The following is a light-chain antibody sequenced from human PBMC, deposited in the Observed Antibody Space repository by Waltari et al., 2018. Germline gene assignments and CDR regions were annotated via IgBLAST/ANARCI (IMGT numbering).Light chain of an antibody. Sequence: QSVLTQPPSASGTPGQRVTISCSGHSSHIGNHIVNWYQQPPGTAPKLLIYTTNQRPSVGPDRFSGSKSGTSASLAISGLQSEDEADYYCATWDDSLNGPVFGGGTKLTVL. V-gene: IGLV1-44*01. CDR3: ATWDDSLNGPV. CDR2: TTN. J-gene: IGLJ2*01. CDR1: SSHIGNHI.